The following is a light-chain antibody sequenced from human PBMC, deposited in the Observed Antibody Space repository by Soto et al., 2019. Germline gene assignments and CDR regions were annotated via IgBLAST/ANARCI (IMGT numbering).Light chain of an antibody. Sequence: QSVLTQPPSTSGTPWQRVTISCSGSSANVGSNPVNWYQQFLGTAPKLLIYSNDQRPSGVPDRFSGSKSGTSASLAITGLQSEDEGEYYCAAWDDSLNGLVFGGGTKVTVL. CDR2: SND. V-gene: IGLV1-44*01. CDR1: SANVGSNP. J-gene: IGLJ2*01. CDR3: AAWDDSLNGLV.